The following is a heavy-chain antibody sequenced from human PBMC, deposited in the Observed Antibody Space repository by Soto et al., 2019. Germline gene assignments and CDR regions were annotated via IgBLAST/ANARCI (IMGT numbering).Heavy chain of an antibody. V-gene: IGHV4-30-4*01. CDR3: ARFDV. CDR1: GGSISSDNYY. Sequence: SETLSLTCTVSGGSISSDNYYWSWIRQPPGKGLEWIGYIYYSGSTYYNPSLESRVTISVDTSQNHFSLKLSSVTAADTAVYYCARFDVWGQGTTVTVSS. J-gene: IGHJ6*02. CDR2: IYYSGST.